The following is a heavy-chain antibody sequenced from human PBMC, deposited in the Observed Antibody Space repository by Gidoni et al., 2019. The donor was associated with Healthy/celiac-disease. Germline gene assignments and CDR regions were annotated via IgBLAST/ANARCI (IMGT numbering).Heavy chain of an antibody. CDR3: AKELRPNDY. CDR1: GFTFSNCA. V-gene: IGHV3-23*01. J-gene: IGHJ4*02. Sequence: EVQLLESGGGLVQPGGSLLLSCVVSGFTFSNCAMSWVRQAPGKGLEWVSSIDISGDNMYYADSVQGRFTISRDNSKNTLYLQMNSLRAEDTAVYYCAKELRPNDYWGQGTLVTVSS. D-gene: IGHD5-12*01. CDR2: IDISGDNM.